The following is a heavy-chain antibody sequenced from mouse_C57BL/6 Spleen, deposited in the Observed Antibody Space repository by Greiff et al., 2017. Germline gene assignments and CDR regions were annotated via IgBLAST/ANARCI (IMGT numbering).Heavy chain of an antibody. CDR2: IDPSDSDT. D-gene: IGHD1-1*01. CDR3: ARHGNGYFDV. J-gene: IGHJ1*03. V-gene: IGHV1-50*01. CDR1: GYTFTSYW. Sequence: QVQLQQPGAELVKPGASVKLSCKASGYTFTSYWMQWVKQRPGQGLEWIGKIDPSDSDTNYNQKFKGKATLTVDTSSSTAYMQLSSLTSEDSAVYYCARHGNGYFDVWGTGTTVTVSS.